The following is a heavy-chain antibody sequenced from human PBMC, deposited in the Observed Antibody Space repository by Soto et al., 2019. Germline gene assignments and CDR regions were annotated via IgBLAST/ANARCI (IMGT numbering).Heavy chain of an antibody. Sequence: EVQLLESGGGLVQPGGSLRLSCAASGFTFSSYAMSWVRQAPGKVLEWVSAISGSGGSTYYADSVKGRFTISRDNSKNTLYLQMNSLRAEDTAVYYCAKDQGVRGVTSDYWGQGTLVTVSS. CDR3: AKDQGVRGVTSDY. V-gene: IGHV3-23*01. CDR1: GFTFSSYA. D-gene: IGHD3-10*01. J-gene: IGHJ4*02. CDR2: ISGSGGST.